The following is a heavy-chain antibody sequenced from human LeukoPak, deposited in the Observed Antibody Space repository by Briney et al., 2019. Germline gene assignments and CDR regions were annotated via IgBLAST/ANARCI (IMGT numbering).Heavy chain of an antibody. D-gene: IGHD6-19*01. J-gene: IGHJ4*02. CDR1: GASISSYY. CDR2: IYINGGT. V-gene: IGHV4-4*07. CDR3: VRDLSSAWYAFDY. Sequence: SETLSLTCTVSGASISSYYWSWIRQTAGRGLEWIGRIYINGGTNYHPSLMSRVTISVDKSGNQLPLTVPSVPAADTAVYYCVRDLSSAWYAFDYWGQGTLVTVSS.